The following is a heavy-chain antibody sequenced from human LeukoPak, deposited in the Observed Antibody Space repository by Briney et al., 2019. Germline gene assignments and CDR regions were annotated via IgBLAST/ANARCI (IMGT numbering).Heavy chain of an antibody. D-gene: IGHD5-18*01. V-gene: IGHV4-4*02. CDR3: ARATAMVTDYYYYYMDV. CDR1: GGSISSSNW. CDR2: IYHSGST. J-gene: IGHJ6*03. Sequence: PSETLSLTCAVSGGSISSSNWWSWVRQPPGKGLEWIGEIYHSGSTNYNPSLKSRVTISVDKSKNQFSLKLSSVTAADTAVYYCARATAMVTDYYYYYMDVWGKGTTVTVSS.